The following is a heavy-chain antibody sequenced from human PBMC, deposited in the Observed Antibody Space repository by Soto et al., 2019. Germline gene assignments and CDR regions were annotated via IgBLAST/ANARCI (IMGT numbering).Heavy chain of an antibody. CDR2: ISYDGSNK. CDR3: ARDLTGGDAFDI. D-gene: IGHD7-27*01. V-gene: IGHV3-30-3*01. Sequence: GGSLRLSCAASGFTFSSYAMHWVRQAPGKGLEWVAVISYDGSNKYYADSVKGRFTISRDNSKNTLYLQMNSLRAEDTAVYYWARDLTGGDAFDIWGQGTMVTVSS. CDR1: GFTFSSYA. J-gene: IGHJ3*02.